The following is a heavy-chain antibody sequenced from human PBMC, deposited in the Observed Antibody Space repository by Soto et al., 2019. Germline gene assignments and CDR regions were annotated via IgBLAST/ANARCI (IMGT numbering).Heavy chain of an antibody. CDR2: IWNDGTNN. V-gene: IGHV3-33*06. J-gene: IGHJ6*03. Sequence: PGGSLRLSCAASGFTFNNYCMHWVRQAPGKGLEWLAVIWNDGTNNYYANSVKGRFTISRDNSKNTLYLQMNSLRAEDTAVYYCAKDITIFGVVTLPYYMDVWGKGTTVTVSS. D-gene: IGHD3-3*01. CDR3: AKDITIFGVVTLPYYMDV. CDR1: GFTFNNYC.